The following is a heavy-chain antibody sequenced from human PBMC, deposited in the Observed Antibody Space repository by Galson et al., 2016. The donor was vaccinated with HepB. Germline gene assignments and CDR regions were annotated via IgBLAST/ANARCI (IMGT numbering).Heavy chain of an antibody. Sequence: SVKVSCKASGGTFGNSAISWVRQAPGQGLEWMGEIIPIFDSTNYAQKFQGRVTITADESTSTAYMELSSLRSDDTALYYCARGREDTSSWLVYWGQGTLVTVSS. V-gene: IGHV1-69*13. CDR1: GGTFGNSA. D-gene: IGHD6-13*01. CDR3: ARGREDTSSWLVY. CDR2: IIPIFDST. J-gene: IGHJ4*02.